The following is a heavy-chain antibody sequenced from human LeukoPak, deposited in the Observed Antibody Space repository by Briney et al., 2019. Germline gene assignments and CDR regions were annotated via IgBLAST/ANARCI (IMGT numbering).Heavy chain of an antibody. Sequence: GASVKVSCKASGYTFTSYDINWVRQATGQGLEWMGWMNPNRGNTGYAQKFQGRVTMTRDTSTSTVYMELSSLRSEDTAVYYCARGSRIAVAGTDYWGQGTLVTVSS. CDR1: GYTFTSYD. J-gene: IGHJ4*02. CDR3: ARGSRIAVAGTDY. D-gene: IGHD6-19*01. CDR2: MNPNRGNT. V-gene: IGHV1-8*01.